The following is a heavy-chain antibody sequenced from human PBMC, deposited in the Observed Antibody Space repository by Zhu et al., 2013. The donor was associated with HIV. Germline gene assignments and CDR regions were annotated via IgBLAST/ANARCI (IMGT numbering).Heavy chain of an antibody. CDR3: AKEYSSSSFVDY. CDR2: ISGSGTST. Sequence: EVQLLESGGGLVQPGGSLRLSCAASGFTFSSYAMSWVRQAPGKGLEWVSSISGSGTSTFYADSVKGRFTISRDNSKNTLYLQMNSLKAEDSVVYYCAKEYSSSSFVDYWGQGTLVTVSS. V-gene: IGHV3-23*01. D-gene: IGHD6-6*01. J-gene: IGHJ4*02. CDR1: GFTFSSYA.